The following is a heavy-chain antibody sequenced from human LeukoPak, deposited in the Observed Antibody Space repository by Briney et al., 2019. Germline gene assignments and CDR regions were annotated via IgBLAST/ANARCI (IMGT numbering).Heavy chain of an antibody. CDR3: ARVAVAGTIDY. Sequence: SETLSLTCAVYGGSFSGYYGSWVRQPPGKGLEWIGEINHSGSTNYNPSLKSRVTISVDTSKNQFSLKLSSVTAADTAVYYCARVAVAGTIDYWGQGTLVTVSS. CDR1: GGSFSGYY. J-gene: IGHJ4*02. D-gene: IGHD6-13*01. V-gene: IGHV4-34*01. CDR2: INHSGST.